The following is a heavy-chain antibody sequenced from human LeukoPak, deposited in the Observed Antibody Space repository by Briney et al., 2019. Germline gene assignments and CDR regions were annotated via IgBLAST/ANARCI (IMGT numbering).Heavy chain of an antibody. V-gene: IGHV3-30-3*01. CDR1: GFTFSSYA. CDR2: ISYDGGNK. J-gene: IGHJ4*02. Sequence: PGGSLRLSCAASGFTFSSYAMHWVRQAPGKGLEWVAVISYDGGNKYYADSVKGRFTISRDNSKNTLYLQMNSLRAEDTAVYYCARDHNWAFDYWGQGTLVTVSS. D-gene: IGHD1-20*01. CDR3: ARDHNWAFDY.